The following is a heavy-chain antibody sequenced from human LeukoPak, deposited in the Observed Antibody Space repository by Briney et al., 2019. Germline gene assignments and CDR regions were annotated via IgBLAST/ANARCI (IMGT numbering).Heavy chain of an antibody. CDR2: IYSAGSR. CDR1: GFTVSSNY. CDR3: ASGGQGVRKFYSDPFHY. V-gene: IGHV3-53*01. Sequence: GGSLILSCAASGFTVSSNYMSWVRQAPGKGLEWVSIIYSAGSRYYADSVRGRFTISRDDSKNTMSLQMNSLRVEDSAVYYCASGGQGVRKFYSDPFHYWGQGTLVTVSS. D-gene: IGHD2-15*01. J-gene: IGHJ4*02.